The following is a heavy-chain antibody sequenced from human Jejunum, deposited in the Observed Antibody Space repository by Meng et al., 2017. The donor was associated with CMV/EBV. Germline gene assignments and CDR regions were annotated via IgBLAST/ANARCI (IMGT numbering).Heavy chain of an antibody. J-gene: IGHJ4*02. CDR2: INPSRGTT. CDR1: DDKFRSYG. CDR3: ARGEHSGAYLIDH. D-gene: IGHD1-26*01. Sequence: QVQLVQSGSEVKKPGASLRVSCKAFDDKFRSYGIAWVRQAPGQGLEWMGIINPSRGTTNYAQKFQGRVVMTRDTSASTGFMEVSSLRSEDTAVYYCARGEHSGAYLIDHWGQGTLVTVSS. V-gene: IGHV1-46*01.